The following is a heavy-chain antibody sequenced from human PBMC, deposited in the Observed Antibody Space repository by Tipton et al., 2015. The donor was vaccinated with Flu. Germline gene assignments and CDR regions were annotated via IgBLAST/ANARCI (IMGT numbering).Heavy chain of an antibody. CDR1: GFTFSSYW. Sequence: GSLRLSCAASGFTFSSYWMTWVRQAPEKGLEWVANIKQDGSEKYYVDSVKGRFTISRDNGKNSLHLQMNSLRAEDTAVYYCAKDASGSDDYWGQGTLVTVSS. CDR2: IKQDGSEK. J-gene: IGHJ4*02. D-gene: IGHD1-26*01. V-gene: IGHV3-7*01. CDR3: AKDASGSDDY.